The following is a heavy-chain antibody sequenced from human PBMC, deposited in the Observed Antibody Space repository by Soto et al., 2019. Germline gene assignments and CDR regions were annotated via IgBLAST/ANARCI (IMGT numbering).Heavy chain of an antibody. CDR3: ARVPLQLWPPPGAFDI. V-gene: IGHV1-18*01. J-gene: IGHJ3*02. Sequence: ASVKVSCKASGYTFTSYGITWVRQAPGQGLEWMGWISAYNGNTNYAQKLQGRVTMTTDTSTSTAYMELRSLRSDDTAVYYCARVPLQLWPPPGAFDIWGQGTMVTVSS. CDR1: GYTFTSYG. CDR2: ISAYNGNT. D-gene: IGHD5-18*01.